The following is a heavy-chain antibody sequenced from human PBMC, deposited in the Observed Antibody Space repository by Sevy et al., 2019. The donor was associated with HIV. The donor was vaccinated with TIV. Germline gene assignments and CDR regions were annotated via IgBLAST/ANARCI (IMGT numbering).Heavy chain of an antibody. V-gene: IGHV3-30*02. CDR2: IRYDGRNK. CDR3: AKDPALRYYYYYMDV. D-gene: IGHD5-12*01. CDR1: GFTFSSYG. Sequence: GGSLRLSCAASGFTFSSYGMHWVRQAPGKGLEWVAFIRYDGRNKYYADSVKGRFTISRDNSKNTLYLQMNSLRAEDTAVYYCAKDPALRYYYYYMDVWGKGTTVTVSS. J-gene: IGHJ6*03.